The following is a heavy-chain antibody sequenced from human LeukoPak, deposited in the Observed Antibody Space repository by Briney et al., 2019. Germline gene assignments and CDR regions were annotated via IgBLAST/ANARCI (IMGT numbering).Heavy chain of an antibody. CDR1: GGSISSYY. J-gene: IGHJ5*02. D-gene: IGHD3-22*01. CDR2: IYTSGST. CDR3: ARDRGITMIVTNWFDP. V-gene: IGHV4-4*07. Sequence: SETLSLTCTVSGGSISSYYWSWIRQPAGKGLEWIGRIYTSGSTNYNPSLKSRVTMSVDTSKNQFSLKLSSVTAADTAVYYCARDRGITMIVTNWFDPWGQGALVTVSS.